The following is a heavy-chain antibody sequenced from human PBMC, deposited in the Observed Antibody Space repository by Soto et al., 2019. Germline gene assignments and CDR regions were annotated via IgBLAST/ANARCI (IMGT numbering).Heavy chain of an antibody. CDR3: TTSDYGDYYYYGMDV. CDR2: IRSKANSYAT. J-gene: IGHJ6*02. Sequence: LRLSCAASGFTFSGSAMHWVRQASGKGLEWVGRIRSKANSYATAYAASVKGRFTISRDDSKNTAYLQMNSLKTEDTAVYYCTTSDYGDYYYYGMDVWGQGTTVTASS. CDR1: GFTFSGSA. V-gene: IGHV3-73*01. D-gene: IGHD4-17*01.